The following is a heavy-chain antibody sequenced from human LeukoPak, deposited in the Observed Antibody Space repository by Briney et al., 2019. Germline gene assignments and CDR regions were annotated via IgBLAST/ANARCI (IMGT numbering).Heavy chain of an antibody. D-gene: IGHD6-19*01. Sequence: SVKVSFKDSGGTLTSYAISWVRHAPGQGLEWNGRIIPIFGTANYAQKFQGRVTITADKSTSTAYMELSSLRSEDTAVYYCARAHSSGWYAYYFDYWGQGTLVTVSS. CDR3: ARAHSSGWYAYYFDY. V-gene: IGHV1-69*06. CDR1: GGTLTSYA. J-gene: IGHJ4*02. CDR2: IIPIFGTA.